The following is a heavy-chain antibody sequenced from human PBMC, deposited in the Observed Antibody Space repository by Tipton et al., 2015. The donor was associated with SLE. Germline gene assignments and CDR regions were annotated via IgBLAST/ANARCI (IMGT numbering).Heavy chain of an antibody. CDR3: AGGGDRYSSGRDAFDI. Sequence: TLSLTCTVSGGSISSHYWSWIRQPPGKGLEWIGYIYYSGSTNYNPSLKSRVTISVDTSKNQFSLKLSSVTAADTAVYYCAGGGDRYSSGRDAFDIWGQGTM. CDR2: IYYSGST. CDR1: GGSISSHY. V-gene: IGHV4-59*11. D-gene: IGHD6-19*01. J-gene: IGHJ3*02.